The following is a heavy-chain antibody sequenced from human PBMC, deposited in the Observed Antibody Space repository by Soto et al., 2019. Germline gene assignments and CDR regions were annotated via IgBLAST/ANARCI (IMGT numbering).Heavy chain of an antibody. J-gene: IGHJ4*02. D-gene: IGHD3-22*01. V-gene: IGHV4-34*01. CDR1: GRSFIGNY. CDR3: ARGASGYYDSSGYYSPYYFDY. Sequence: ETLSLTCAVYGRSFIGNYCSWIPQHPGKGLEWIGEINHSGSTNYNPSLKSRVTISVDTSKNQFSLKLSSVTAADTAVYYCARGASGYYDSSGYYSPYYFDYWGQG. CDR2: INHSGST.